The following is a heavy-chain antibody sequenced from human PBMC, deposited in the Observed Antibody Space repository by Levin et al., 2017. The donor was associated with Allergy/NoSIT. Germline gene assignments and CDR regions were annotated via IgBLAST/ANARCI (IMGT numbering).Heavy chain of an antibody. Sequence: ETLSLTCAASGFTFSGYRMHWVRQAPGKGLVWVSHINSDGSSTNYAASVKGRFTISRDNAKNTLYLQMNSLRAEDTAVYYCATYGSGSSYWGQGTLVNVSS. V-gene: IGHV3-74*01. CDR2: INSDGSST. J-gene: IGHJ4*02. CDR3: ATYGSGSSY. CDR1: GFTFSGYR. D-gene: IGHD3-10*01.